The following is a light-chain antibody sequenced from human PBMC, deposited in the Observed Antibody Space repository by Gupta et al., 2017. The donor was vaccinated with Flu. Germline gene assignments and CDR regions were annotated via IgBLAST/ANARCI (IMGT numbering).Light chain of an antibody. CDR1: QSVSSSY. CDR2: GAS. Sequence: DIVLSQSPGTLSLSPGEGATLSCRASQSVSSSYLAWYQQKPGQAPRLLIYGASSRATGIPDRVSGSGSGTDFTLAISRLEPEDFAVYYCQYYGSTFGQGTRLEIK. J-gene: IGKJ5*01. V-gene: IGKV3-20*01. CDR3: QYYGST.